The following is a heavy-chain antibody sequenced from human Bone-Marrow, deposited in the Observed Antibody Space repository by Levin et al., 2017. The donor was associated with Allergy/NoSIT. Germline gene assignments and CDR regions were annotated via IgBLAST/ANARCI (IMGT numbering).Heavy chain of an antibody. CDR3: TRDLLVGATPGDY. V-gene: IGHV3-74*01. Sequence: PGGSLRLSCAASGFTFSSYWMHWVRQIPGKGLVWVSRIKYDGSSTSYADSVKGRFTISRDNAKNTLYLQMNSLTVEDTAVYYCTRDLLVGATPGDYWGQGTLVTVSS. J-gene: IGHJ4*02. D-gene: IGHD1-26*01. CDR1: GFTFSSYW. CDR2: IKYDGSST.